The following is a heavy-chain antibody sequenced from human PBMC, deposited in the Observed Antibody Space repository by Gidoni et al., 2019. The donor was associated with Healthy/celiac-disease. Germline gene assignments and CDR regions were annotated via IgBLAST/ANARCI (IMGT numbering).Heavy chain of an antibody. CDR3: TSLLGYCSGGSCYTPDYYFDY. V-gene: IGHV3-73*02. Sequence: EVQLVESGGGLVQPGGSLKLSCAASGFPFSGSAMHWVRRSSGKGLEWVGRIRSKANSYATAYAASVKGRFTISRDDSKNTAYLQMNSLKTEDTAVYYCTSLLGYCSGGSCYTPDYYFDYWGQGTLVTVSS. CDR2: IRSKANSYAT. CDR1: GFPFSGSA. D-gene: IGHD2-15*01. J-gene: IGHJ4*02.